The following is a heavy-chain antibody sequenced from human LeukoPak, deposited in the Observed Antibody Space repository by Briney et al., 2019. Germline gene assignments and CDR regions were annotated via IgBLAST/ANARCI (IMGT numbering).Heavy chain of an antibody. J-gene: IGHJ4*02. D-gene: IGHD4-17*01. CDR3: ARDYGDPFLTFDF. Sequence: ASVKVSCKASGYTFIGYYMHWVRQAPGQGLEWVGWINPNSGDTNYAQKFQGRVTMTRDTSISTAYMDLSRLRSDGTAVYYCARDYGDPFLTFDFWGQGTLVTVSS. CDR2: INPNSGDT. V-gene: IGHV1-2*02. CDR1: GYTFIGYY.